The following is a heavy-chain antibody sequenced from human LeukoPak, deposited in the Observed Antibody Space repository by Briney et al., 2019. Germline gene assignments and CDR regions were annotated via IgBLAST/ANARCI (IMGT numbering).Heavy chain of an antibody. J-gene: IGHJ4*02. Sequence: PSETLSPTCTVSGGSISSSGYYWGWIRQPPGKELEWIGSISSGGSTHYIPSLKSRVTISVDTSKNLFSLKLSSVTAADTAVYYCARRSYDGSGYYYVDYWGQGTLVTVSS. D-gene: IGHD3-22*01. CDR1: GGSISSSGYY. CDR3: ARRSYDGSGYYYVDY. V-gene: IGHV4-39*01. CDR2: ISSGGST.